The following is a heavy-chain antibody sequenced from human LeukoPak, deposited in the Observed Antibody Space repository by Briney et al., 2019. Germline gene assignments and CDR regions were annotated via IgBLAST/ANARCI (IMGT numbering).Heavy chain of an antibody. CDR2: IIPIFGTA. CDR3: ARIPVVCYYMDV. V-gene: IGHV1-69*05. J-gene: IGHJ6*03. D-gene: IGHD2-15*01. CDR1: GGTFSSYA. Sequence: SVKVSCKASGGTFSSYAISWVRQAPGQGLEWMGGIIPIFGTANYAQKLQGRVTMTTDTSTSTAYMELRSLRSDDTAVYYCARIPVVCYYMDVWGKGTTVTVSS.